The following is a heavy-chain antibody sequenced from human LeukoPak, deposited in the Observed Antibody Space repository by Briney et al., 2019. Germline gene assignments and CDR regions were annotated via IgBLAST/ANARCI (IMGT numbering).Heavy chain of an antibody. Sequence: SETLSLTCTVSGVSMRGAYWSWIRQPPGKGLEWIGYIYYSGSTNYNPSLKSRVTISVDTSKNQFSLKLSSVTAADTAVYYCARALSGYSYGYWGQGTLVTVSS. D-gene: IGHD5-18*01. CDR2: IYYSGST. V-gene: IGHV4-59*01. CDR1: GVSMRGAY. CDR3: ARALSGYSYGY. J-gene: IGHJ4*02.